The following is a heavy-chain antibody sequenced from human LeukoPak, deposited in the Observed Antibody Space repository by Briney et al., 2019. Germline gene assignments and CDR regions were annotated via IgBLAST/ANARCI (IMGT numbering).Heavy chain of an antibody. J-gene: IGHJ6*04. V-gene: IGHV3-21*01. CDR2: ISGTSTYI. CDR1: GFTFSSYW. CDR3: ARVPGDV. Sequence: PGGSLRLSCAASGFTFSSYWMNWVRQAPGKGLEWVSSISGTSTYIYYGDSVKGRFTISRDNAKNSLYLQMNSLRAEDTGVYYCARVPGDVWGKGTTVTVSS.